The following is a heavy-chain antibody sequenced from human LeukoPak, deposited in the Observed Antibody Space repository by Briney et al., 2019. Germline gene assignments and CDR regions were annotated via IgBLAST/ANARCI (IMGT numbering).Heavy chain of an antibody. V-gene: IGHV1-18*01. CDR2: ISACNGNT. D-gene: IGHD2-15*01. Sequence: GASVKVSCKASGYTFTSYGISWVRQAPGQGLEWMGWISACNGNTNHAQKLQGRVTMTTDTSTSTAYMELRSLRSDDTAVYYCARDRVVVVAATHNWFDPWGQGTLVTVSS. CDR1: GYTFTSYG. CDR3: ARDRVVVVAATHNWFDP. J-gene: IGHJ5*02.